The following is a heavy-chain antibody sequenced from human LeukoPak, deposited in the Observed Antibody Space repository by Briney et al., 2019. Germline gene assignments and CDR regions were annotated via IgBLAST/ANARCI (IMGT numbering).Heavy chain of an antibody. CDR2: IYHSGST. V-gene: IGHV4-38-2*02. CDR3: ARFMITFGGVIVIPLPDY. CDR1: GYSISSGYY. J-gene: IGHJ4*02. D-gene: IGHD3-16*02. Sequence: SETLSLTCTVSGYSISSGYYWGWIRQPPGKGLEWIRSIYHSGSTYYNPSLKSRVTISVDTSKNQFSLKLSSVTAADTAVYYCARFMITFGGVIVIPLPDYWGQGTLVTVSS.